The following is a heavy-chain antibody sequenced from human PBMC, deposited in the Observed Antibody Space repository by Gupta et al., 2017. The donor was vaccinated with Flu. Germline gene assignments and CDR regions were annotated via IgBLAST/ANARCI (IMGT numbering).Heavy chain of an antibody. CDR3: AKDRGLWFYYDAFDI. Sequence: QVQLVESGGGVVQPGRSLRLSCAASGFTFSSYGMHWVRQAPGKGLEWVAVISYDGSNKYYADSVKGRFTISRDNSKNTLYMQMNSLRAEDTAVYYCAKDRGLWFYYDAFDIWGQGTMVTVSS. D-gene: IGHD2-21*01. CDR1: GFTFSSYG. CDR2: ISYDGSNK. J-gene: IGHJ3*02. V-gene: IGHV3-30*18.